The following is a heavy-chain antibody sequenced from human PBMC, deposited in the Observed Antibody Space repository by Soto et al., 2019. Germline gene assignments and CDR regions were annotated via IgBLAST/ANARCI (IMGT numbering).Heavy chain of an antibody. J-gene: IGHJ4*02. CDR2: INPNSGGT. CDR1: GYTFTGYY. V-gene: IGHV1-2*04. D-gene: IGHD5-18*01. CDR3: AREADTAMATRFDY. Sequence: ASVKVSCKASGYTFTGYYMHWVRQAPGQGLEWMGWINPNSGGTNYAQKFQGWFTMTRDTSISTAYMELSRLRSDDTAVYYCAREADTAMATRFDYWGQGTLVTVSS.